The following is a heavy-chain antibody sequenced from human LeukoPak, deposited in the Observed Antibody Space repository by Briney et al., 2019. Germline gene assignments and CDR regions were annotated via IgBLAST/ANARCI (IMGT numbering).Heavy chain of an antibody. Sequence: YPSETLSLTCTVSGGSIGSYYWSWVRQPPGKGLEWIGYIHYSGSTNYNPSLKSRVTTSIDTSKNQFSLKVTSVTAADAAVYYCARTSRWSENYYDPWGQGTLVTVSS. J-gene: IGHJ5*02. D-gene: IGHD3-10*01. CDR2: IHYSGST. CDR1: GGSIGSYY. CDR3: ARTSRWSENYYDP. V-gene: IGHV4-59*01.